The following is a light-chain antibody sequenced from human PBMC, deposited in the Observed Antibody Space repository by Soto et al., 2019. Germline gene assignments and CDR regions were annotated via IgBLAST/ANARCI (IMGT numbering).Light chain of an antibody. CDR1: QSVSSY. J-gene: IGKJ2*01. CDR2: DAS. CDR3: QQRSNWPPYT. V-gene: IGKV3-11*01. Sequence: EIVLTQSPATLSLSPGERATLSCRASQSVSSYLAWYQQKPGQAPRLLIDDASNRATGIPARFGGSGSGTDFTLTISSLEPEDLAVYYCQQRSNWPPYTFGQGTKLEIK.